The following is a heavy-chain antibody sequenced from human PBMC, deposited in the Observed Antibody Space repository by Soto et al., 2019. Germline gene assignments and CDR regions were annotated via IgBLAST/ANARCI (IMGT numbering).Heavy chain of an antibody. V-gene: IGHV3-33*01. J-gene: IGHJ3*02. CDR3: ARGYYDSSGYSGAFDI. CDR1: GFTFSSYG. D-gene: IGHD3-22*01. Sequence: QVQLVESGGGVVQPGRSLRLSCAASGFTFSSYGMHWVRQAPGKGLEWVAVIWYDGSNKYYADSVKGRFTISRDNSKNTLYLQMNSLRAEDTAVYYCARGYYDSSGYSGAFDIWGQGTMVTVSS. CDR2: IWYDGSNK.